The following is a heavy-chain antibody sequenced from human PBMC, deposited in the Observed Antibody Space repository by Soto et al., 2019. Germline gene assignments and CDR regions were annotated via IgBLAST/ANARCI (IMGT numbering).Heavy chain of an antibody. D-gene: IGHD6-19*01. V-gene: IGHV1-18*04. J-gene: IGHJ4*02. Sequence: QLVQSGAEVKKPGASVRVSCKASGYIFTDYGISWVRQAPGQGLEGMGWISGYNAHTSYAQRLQDRVKMTIDTSTRTAYMELRSLTSDATAVYYCARDLRWSSGWAFDYWGQGPLVTVSS. CDR3: ARDLRWSSGWAFDY. CDR2: ISGYNAHT. CDR1: GYIFTDYG.